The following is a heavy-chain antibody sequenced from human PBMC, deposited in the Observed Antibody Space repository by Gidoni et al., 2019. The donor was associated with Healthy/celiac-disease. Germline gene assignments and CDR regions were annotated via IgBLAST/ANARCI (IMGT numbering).Heavy chain of an antibody. D-gene: IGHD3-22*01. CDR3: AKDIGLNYYDSSGLWDY. V-gene: IGHV3-9*01. CDR2: IRWNSGSI. J-gene: IGHJ4*02. CDR1: GFTFDDYA. Sequence: ELQLVESGGGLVQPGRSLRLSCAASGFTFDDYAMHWVRQAPGKGLEWVAGIRWNSGSIGDADSVKGRFTISRDNAKNSLYLQMNSLRAEDTALYYCAKDIGLNYYDSSGLWDYWGQGTLVTVSS.